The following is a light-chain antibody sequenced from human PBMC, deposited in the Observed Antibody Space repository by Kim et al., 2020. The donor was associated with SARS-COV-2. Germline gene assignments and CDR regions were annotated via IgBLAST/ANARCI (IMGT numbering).Light chain of an antibody. CDR3: QQYYSAPLT. CDR1: QSVLSSSNNKNY. J-gene: IGKJ4*01. CDR2: WAS. V-gene: IGKV4-1*01. Sequence: ATINCKSSQSVLSSSNNKNYLAWYQRKPGQPPKLLIYWASTRESGVPDRFSGSGSGTDFTLTISSLQAEDVAVYVCQQYYSAPLTFGGGTKVDIK.